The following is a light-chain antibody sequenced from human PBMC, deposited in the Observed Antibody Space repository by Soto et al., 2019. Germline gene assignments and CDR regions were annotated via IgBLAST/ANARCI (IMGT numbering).Light chain of an antibody. CDR1: GGDIGAYKF. V-gene: IGLV2-8*01. CDR2: GVT. J-gene: IGLJ3*02. Sequence: QSALPQPPSASGSPGQSVTISCTGSGGDIGAYKFVSWYQQHPGKAPKLMIFGVTERPSGVPDRFSGSKSGNTASLTVSGLQADDEAIYYCYSYAGRNIWVFGGGTKLTVL. CDR3: YSYAGRNIWV.